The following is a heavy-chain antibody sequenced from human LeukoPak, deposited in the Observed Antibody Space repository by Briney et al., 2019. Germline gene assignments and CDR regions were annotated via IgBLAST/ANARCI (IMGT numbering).Heavy chain of an antibody. CDR3: ARGSTYYYDSSGYYTGPNWFDP. Sequence: ASVKVSCKASRYTFTSYYMHWVRQAPGQGLEWMGIINPSGGSTSYAQKFQGRVTMTRDMSTSTVYMELSSLRSEDTAVYYCARGSTYYYDSSGYYTGPNWFDPWGQGTLVTVSS. J-gene: IGHJ5*02. V-gene: IGHV1-46*01. CDR1: RYTFTSYY. D-gene: IGHD3-22*01. CDR2: INPSGGST.